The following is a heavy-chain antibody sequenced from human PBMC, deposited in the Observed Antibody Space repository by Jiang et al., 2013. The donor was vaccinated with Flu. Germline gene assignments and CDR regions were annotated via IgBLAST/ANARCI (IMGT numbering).Heavy chain of an antibody. CDR1: GFSLSTSGMC. V-gene: IGHV2-70*11. J-gene: IGHJ3*02. CDR2: IDWDDDK. D-gene: IGHD2-15*01. Sequence: KPTQTLTLTCTFSGFSLSTSGMCVTWIRQPPGKALEWLARIDWDDDKYYSTSLKTRLTISKDTSKNQVVLTMTNMDPVDTATYYCALSAVVAATGNAFDIVGPRDNGHRLF. CDR3: ALSAVVAATGNAFDI.